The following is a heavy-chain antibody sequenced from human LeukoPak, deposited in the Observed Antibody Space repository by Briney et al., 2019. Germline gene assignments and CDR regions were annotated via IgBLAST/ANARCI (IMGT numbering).Heavy chain of an antibody. J-gene: IGHJ4*02. D-gene: IGHD3-22*01. CDR1: GGSISSGGYY. Sequence: SETLFLTCTVSGGSISSGGYYWSWIRQHPGKGLEWIGYIYYSGSTYYNPSLKSRVTISVDTSKNQFSLKLSSVTAADTAVYYCAASVRYDSSGYYSWGQGTLVTVSS. CDR2: IYYSGST. CDR3: AASVRYDSSGYYS. V-gene: IGHV4-31*03.